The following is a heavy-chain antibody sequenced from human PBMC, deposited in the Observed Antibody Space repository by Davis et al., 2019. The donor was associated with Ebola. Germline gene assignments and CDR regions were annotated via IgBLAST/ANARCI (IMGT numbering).Heavy chain of an antibody. CDR1: GGSFSTYY. J-gene: IGHJ6*04. CDR2: IYYSGTT. V-gene: IGHV4-59*01. D-gene: IGHD2-8*02. CDR3: ARVVGTPTGTLNGYYGLDV. Sequence: MPSETLSLTCTVSGGSFSTYYWSWVRQPPGKGLEWVGYIYYSGTTHYNPSLRGRVTISVDTSKKHFSLKLGSVTAADTAVYYCARVVGTPTGTLNGYYGLDVWGIGTTVTVSS.